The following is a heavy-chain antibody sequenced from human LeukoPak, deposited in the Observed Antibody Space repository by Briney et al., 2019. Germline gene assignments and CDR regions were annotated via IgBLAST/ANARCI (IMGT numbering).Heavy chain of an antibody. D-gene: IGHD6-19*01. J-gene: IGHJ4*02. V-gene: IGHV3-48*03. CDR1: GFTFSSYE. CDR2: ISSSGSTI. CDR3: ARVPYSSGPDY. Sequence: GGSLRLSCAASGFTFSSYEMNWVRQAPGKGLEWVSYISSSGSTIYYADSVKGRFTISRDNAKNSLYLQMNSLRAEDTAVYYCARVPYSSGPDYWGQGTLVTVPS.